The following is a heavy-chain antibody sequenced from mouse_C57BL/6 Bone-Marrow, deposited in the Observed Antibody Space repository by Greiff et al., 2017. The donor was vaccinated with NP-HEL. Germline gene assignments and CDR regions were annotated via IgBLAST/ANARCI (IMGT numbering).Heavy chain of an antibody. V-gene: IGHV1-52*01. Sequence: VQLQQPGAELVRPGSSVKLSCKASGYTFTSYWMHWVKQRPIQGLEWIGNIDPSDSETHYNQKFKDKATLTVDKSSSTAYMQLSSLTSEDSAVYYCARWGVLWFPYFDYWGQGTTLTVSS. D-gene: IGHD2-2*01. CDR2: IDPSDSET. J-gene: IGHJ2*01. CDR1: GYTFTSYW. CDR3: ARWGVLWFPYFDY.